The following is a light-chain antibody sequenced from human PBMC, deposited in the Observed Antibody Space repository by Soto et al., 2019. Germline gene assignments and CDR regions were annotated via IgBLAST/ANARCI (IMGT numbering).Light chain of an antibody. CDR3: QQYNSYST. Sequence: DIQMTQSPSSVSASVGDRVPITCRASQSISSWLAWYQQKPGKAPKLLIYDASSLESGVPSRFSGSGSGTEFTLTISSLQPDDFATYYCQQYNSYSTFGQGTKVDIK. CDR1: QSISSW. V-gene: IGKV1-5*01. CDR2: DAS. J-gene: IGKJ1*01.